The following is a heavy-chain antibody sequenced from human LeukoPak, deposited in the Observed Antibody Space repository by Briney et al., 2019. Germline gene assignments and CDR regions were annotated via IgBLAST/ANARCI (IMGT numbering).Heavy chain of an antibody. D-gene: IGHD5-18*01. CDR1: GGSTSSNYF. CDR3: ARDGGVDTANAFDI. CDR2: TYYTGNT. J-gene: IGHJ3*02. Sequence: SETLWLTCTVSGGSTSSNYFWGWIRQPPGKDLEWIGSTYYTGNTYYNPSLKSRVTISVDTSKNQFSLKLSSVTAADTAVYYCARDGGVDTANAFDIWGQGTMVTVSS. V-gene: IGHV4-39*07.